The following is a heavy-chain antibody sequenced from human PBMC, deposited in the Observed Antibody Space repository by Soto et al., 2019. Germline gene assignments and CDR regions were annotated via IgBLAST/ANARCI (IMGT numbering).Heavy chain of an antibody. J-gene: IGHJ5*02. CDR1: GFPFSNYA. D-gene: IGHD3-9*01. CDR2: ISGSGAST. V-gene: IGHV3-23*01. CDR3: SKDPAYDILTGPENWFDP. Sequence: GSLRLSCVTSGFPFSNYAMSWVRQAPGRGLEWVSSISGSGASTYYADSVKGRFTIPRDNSKNTLHLQMSTLRAEDTAVYYCSKDPAYDILTGPENWFDPWGQGTLVTVSS.